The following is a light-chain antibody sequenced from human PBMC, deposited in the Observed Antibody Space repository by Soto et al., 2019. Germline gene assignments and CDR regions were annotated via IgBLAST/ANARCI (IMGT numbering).Light chain of an antibody. J-gene: IGKJ2*01. V-gene: IGKV3-20*01. Sequence: EIVLTQSPGTLSLSPGERATLSCRASQSVSSSYLAWYQQKPGQAPRLLIYGASSRATGIPDRFSGSGSGTDFTLTISRMEPEDFAVYYCQQYGSSPTSDQQTKLEIK. CDR1: QSVSSSY. CDR2: GAS. CDR3: QQYGSSPT.